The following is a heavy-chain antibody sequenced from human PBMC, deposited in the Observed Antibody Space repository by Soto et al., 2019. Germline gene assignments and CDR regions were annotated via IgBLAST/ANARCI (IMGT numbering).Heavy chain of an antibody. J-gene: IGHJ4*02. D-gene: IGHD6-19*01. CDR1: GYTFTGYY. V-gene: IGHV1-2*04. Sequence: ASVKVSCTASGYTFTGYYMHWVRQAPGQGLEWMGWINPNSGGTNYAQKFQGWVTMTRDTSISTAYMELSRLRSDDTAVYYCARDLAVAGTLGFDYWGQGTLVTVSS. CDR2: INPNSGGT. CDR3: ARDLAVAGTLGFDY.